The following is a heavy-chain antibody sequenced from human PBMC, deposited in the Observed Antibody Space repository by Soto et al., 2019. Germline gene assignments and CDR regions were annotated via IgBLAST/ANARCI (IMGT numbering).Heavy chain of an antibody. Sequence: SETLSLTCTFSGGTISSSSYYWGCIRQPPGKGLEWIASIDYTGNTFYNPSLTSRVAISVDTSKNQFSLKVTSVTAADTAVYYCARINKGYGTDSWGQGTLVTVSS. J-gene: IGHJ4*02. CDR3: ARINKGYGTDS. CDR2: IDYTGNT. CDR1: GGTISSSSYY. V-gene: IGHV4-39*01. D-gene: IGHD5-18*01.